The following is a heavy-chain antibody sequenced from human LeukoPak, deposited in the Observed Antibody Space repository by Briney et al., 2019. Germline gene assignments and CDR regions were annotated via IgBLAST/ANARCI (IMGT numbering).Heavy chain of an antibody. CDR1: GFTFSSYA. CDR3: AKGLAIAVAGTIDC. Sequence: GGSLRLSCAASGFTFSSYAMSWVRQAPGKGLEWVSAISGSGGSTYYADSVKGRFTISRDSSKNTLYLQMNSLRAEDTAVYYCAKGLAIAVAGTIDCWGQGTLVTVSS. CDR2: ISGSGGST. D-gene: IGHD6-19*01. V-gene: IGHV3-23*01. J-gene: IGHJ4*02.